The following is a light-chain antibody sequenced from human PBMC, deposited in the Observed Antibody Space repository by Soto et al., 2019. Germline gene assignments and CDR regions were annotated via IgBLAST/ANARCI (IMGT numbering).Light chain of an antibody. V-gene: IGLV4-69*01. Sequence: QSVLTQSPSASASLGASAKLTCTLSSGHSSYAIAWHQQQPEKGPRYLMKLNSDGSHSKGDGIPDRFSGSSSGAERYLTISSLQSEDEADYYCQTWGTGIVVFGGGTKGTVL. J-gene: IGLJ2*01. CDR1: SGHSSYA. CDR2: LNSDGSH. CDR3: QTWGTGIVV.